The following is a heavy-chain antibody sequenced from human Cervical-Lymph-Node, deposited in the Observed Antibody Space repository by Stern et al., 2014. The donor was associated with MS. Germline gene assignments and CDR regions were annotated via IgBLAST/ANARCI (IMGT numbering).Heavy chain of an antibody. D-gene: IGHD6-6*01. CDR1: GFTFYDYA. J-gene: IGHJ2*01. CDR2: ISWHSVNI. V-gene: IGHV3-9*01. Sequence: EVQLGQSGGGLVQPGRSLTLSCASSGFTFYDYAIHWFRQAPGRGLGWVSSISWHSVNIVYADSGKGRFTISRDNAKNSLYLQMNSLRAEDPALYYCAKEGRQLASRGYWYFDLWGRGTLVTVSS. CDR3: AKEGRQLASRGYWYFDL.